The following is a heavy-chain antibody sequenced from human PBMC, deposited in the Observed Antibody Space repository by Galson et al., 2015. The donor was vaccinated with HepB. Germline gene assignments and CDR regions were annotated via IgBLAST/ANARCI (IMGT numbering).Heavy chain of an antibody. J-gene: IGHJ4*02. CDR2: IKSKTDGGTT. CDR1: GVTFSNAS. V-gene: IGHV3-15*07. CDR3: TTENDYDAAFDY. D-gene: IGHD4/OR15-4a*01. Sequence: SLRLSCAASGVTFSNASMNWVRQAPGKGLEWVGRIKSKTDGGTTDYAAPVKGRSTISKDDSKNSLYLKMNSLKTEDTAVYYCTTENDYDAAFDYWGQGTLVTVSS.